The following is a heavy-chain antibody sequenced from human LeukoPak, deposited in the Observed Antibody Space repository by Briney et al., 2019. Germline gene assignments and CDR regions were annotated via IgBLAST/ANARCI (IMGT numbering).Heavy chain of an antibody. V-gene: IGHV3-30-3*01. J-gene: IGHJ4*02. CDR2: ISYDGSNK. Sequence: GGSLRLSCAASGFTFSSYAMHWARQAPGKGLEWVAVISYDGSNKYYADSVKGRFTISRDNSKNTLYLQMNSLRAEDTAVYYCARSLGRDYYDSQFDYWGQGTLVTVSS. CDR3: ARSLGRDYYDSQFDY. CDR1: GFTFSSYA. D-gene: IGHD3-22*01.